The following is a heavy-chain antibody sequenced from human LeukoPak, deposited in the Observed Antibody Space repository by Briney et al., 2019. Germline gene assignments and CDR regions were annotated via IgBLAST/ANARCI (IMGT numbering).Heavy chain of an antibody. CDR1: GFTFSSYS. J-gene: IGHJ4*02. CDR2: ISSSSSYI. V-gene: IGHV3-21*01. D-gene: IGHD4-17*01. CDR3: ARDLFPLSVTYVNYFDY. Sequence: GGSLRLSCAASGFTFSSYSMNWVRQAPGKGLEWVSSISSSSSYIYYADSVKGRFTISRDNAKNSLYLQMNSLRAEDTAVYYCARDLFPLSVTYVNYFDYWGQGTLVTVSS.